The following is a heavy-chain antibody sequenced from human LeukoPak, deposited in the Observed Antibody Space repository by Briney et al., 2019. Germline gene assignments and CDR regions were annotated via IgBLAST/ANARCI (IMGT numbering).Heavy chain of an antibody. CDR1: GFTFTRFW. D-gene: IGHD6-19*01. Sequence: PGGSLRLSCAASGFTFTRFWMHWVRQAPGKGLVWVSRIQSDGSSTSYADSVKGRLTISRDNARNTLYLQMNSLRVEDTALSYCVRQQQWLENWFDPWGQGTLVTVSS. CDR3: VRQQQWLENWFDP. V-gene: IGHV3-74*01. CDR2: IQSDGSST. J-gene: IGHJ5*02.